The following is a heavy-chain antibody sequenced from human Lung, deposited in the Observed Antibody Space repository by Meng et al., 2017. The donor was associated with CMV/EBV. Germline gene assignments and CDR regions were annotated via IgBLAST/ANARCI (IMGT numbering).Heavy chain of an antibody. CDR2: IWYDGSNK. CDR3: AKMMWRGSGRSSFYYGMDV. J-gene: IGHJ6*02. Sequence: SXKISXTAFGFTFADYAMTWVRQAPGKGLEWVAVIWYDGSNKYYVDSVKGRFTISRDNSKNTLYLQMNSLRAEDTAVYYCAKMMWRGSGRSSFYYGMDVWGQGXTVTVSS. D-gene: IGHD3-10*01. CDR1: GFTFADYA. V-gene: IGHV3-33*06.